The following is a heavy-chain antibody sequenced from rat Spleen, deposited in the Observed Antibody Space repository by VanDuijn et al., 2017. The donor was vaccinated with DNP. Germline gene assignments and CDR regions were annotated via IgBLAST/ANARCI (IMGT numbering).Heavy chain of an antibody. Sequence: EVQLVESGGDLVQPGKSLKLSCVASGFTFNDYWMTWIRQVPGKGLEWVASIIGSGGNTYYPDSLKGQFTISRDNAKNTLYLQMNSLRSEDTATYYGARGVYGGYLYFDYWGQGVMVTVSS. J-gene: IGHJ2*01. CDR2: IIGSGGNT. CDR3: ARGVYGGYLYFDY. CDR1: GFTFNDYW. D-gene: IGHD1-11*01. V-gene: IGHV5-31*01.